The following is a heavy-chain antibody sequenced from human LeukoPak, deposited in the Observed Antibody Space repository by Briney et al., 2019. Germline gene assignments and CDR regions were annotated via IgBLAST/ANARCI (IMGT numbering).Heavy chain of an antibody. V-gene: IGHV3-21*01. J-gene: IGHJ4*02. CDR2: ISSSSSYI. D-gene: IGHD6-13*01. CDR1: GFTFSSYS. CDR3: ARLAAAGTLYYFDY. Sequence: GGSLRLSCAASGFTFSSYSMNWVRQAPGKGLEWVSSISSSSSYIYYEDSVKGRCTISRDNAKNSLYLQMNSLRAEDTAGYYCARLAAAGTLYYFDYWGQGTLVTVSS.